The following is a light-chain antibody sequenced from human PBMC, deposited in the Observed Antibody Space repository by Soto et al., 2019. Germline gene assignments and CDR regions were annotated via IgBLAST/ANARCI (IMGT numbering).Light chain of an antibody. V-gene: IGKV2-30*01. Sequence: DVVVTQSPLSLSATLGQPASISCRSSQSLVYSDGDTYLSWFQQRPGQSPRRRIYKVSNGDSGVPDRFDGSGSGTEFTLKISRVEAEDVGLYYCMHGTQWPWTFGQGTKVGIK. CDR1: QSLVYSDGDTY. CDR3: MHGTQWPWT. CDR2: KVS. J-gene: IGKJ1*01.